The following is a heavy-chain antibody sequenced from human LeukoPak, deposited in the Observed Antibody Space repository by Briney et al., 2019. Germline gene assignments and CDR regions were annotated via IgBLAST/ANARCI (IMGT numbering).Heavy chain of an antibody. Sequence: ASVKVSCKASGYTFTSFDFNWVRQATGQGLEWMGWMKSNNGHTGYAQKFQGRVTMTRDTSTSTVYMELSSLRSEDTAVYYCARGDILTGYSTWGQGTLVTVSS. CDR1: GYTFTSFD. CDR3: ARGDILTGYST. V-gene: IGHV1-8*01. D-gene: IGHD3-9*01. J-gene: IGHJ5*02. CDR2: MKSNNGHT.